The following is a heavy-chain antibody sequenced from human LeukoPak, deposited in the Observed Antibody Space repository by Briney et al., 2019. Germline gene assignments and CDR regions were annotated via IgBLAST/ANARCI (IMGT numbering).Heavy chain of an antibody. CDR3: ARDDGYYYDSSGYYHDY. CDR2: IKQDGSEK. J-gene: IGHJ4*02. V-gene: IGHV3-7*01. Sequence: GGSLRLSCAASGFTFSSYWMSWVRQAPGKGLEWVANIKQDGSEKYYVDSMKGRFTISRDNAKNSLYLQMNSLRAEDTAVYYCARDDGYYYDSSGYYHDYWGQGTLVTVSS. CDR1: GFTFSSYW. D-gene: IGHD3-22*01.